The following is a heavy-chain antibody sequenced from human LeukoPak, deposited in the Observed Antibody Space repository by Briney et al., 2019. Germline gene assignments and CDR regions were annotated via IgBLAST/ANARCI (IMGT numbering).Heavy chain of an antibody. CDR2: ISGSGGST. V-gene: IGHV3-23*01. CDR1: GFTFSSYA. CDR3: AKSAPYDSSGYYYYYYGMDV. D-gene: IGHD3-22*01. Sequence: GESLRLSCAASGFTFSSYAMSWVRQAPGKGLEWVSAISGSGGSTYYADSVKGRFTISRDNSKNTLYLQMNSLRAEDTAVYYCAKSAPYDSSGYYYYYYGMDVWGQGTTVTVSS. J-gene: IGHJ6*02.